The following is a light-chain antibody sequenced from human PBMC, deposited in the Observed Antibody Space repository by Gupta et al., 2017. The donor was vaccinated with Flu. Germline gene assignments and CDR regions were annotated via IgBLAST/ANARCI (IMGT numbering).Light chain of an antibody. J-gene: IGLJ2*01. CDR3: AAWDEALKAVV. V-gene: IGLV1-44*01. CDR1: TSNIEGNV. CDR2: GDN. Sequence: QSVLTQAPSASGTPGQRVTISCFGSTSNIEGNVVTWYQQDPGTTPNLLIFGDNKRRSGGPDRFSGSKSGTSASLAISGLQSEDEAHYRCAAWDEALKAVVFGGGTKLTVL.